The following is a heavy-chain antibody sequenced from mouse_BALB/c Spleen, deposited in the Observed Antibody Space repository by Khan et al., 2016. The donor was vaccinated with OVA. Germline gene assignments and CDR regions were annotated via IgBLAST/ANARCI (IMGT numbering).Heavy chain of an antibody. CDR2: ISYSGST. CDR1: GHSITSDYA. CDR3: AMGRTY. Sequence: EVQLQESGPGLVKPSQSLSLTCTVTGHSITSDYAWNWIRQFPGNKLEWMGYISYSGSTSYNPYLKSRISITRDTSKNQSFLQLNSVTSEDTATYYCAMGRTYWGQGTLVTVSA. D-gene: IGHD4-1*01. V-gene: IGHV3-2*02. J-gene: IGHJ3*01.